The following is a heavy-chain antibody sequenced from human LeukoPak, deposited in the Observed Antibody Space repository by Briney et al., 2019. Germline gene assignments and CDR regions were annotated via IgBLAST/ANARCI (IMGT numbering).Heavy chain of an antibody. Sequence: SETLSLTCTVSGGSISSGGYYWRWIRQHPGKGLEWIGYIYYSGSTYYNPSLKSRVTISVDTSKNQFSLKLSPVTAADTAVYYCASSYDSSDVDAFDIWGQGTMVTVSS. CDR2: IYYSGST. J-gene: IGHJ3*02. CDR3: ASSYDSSDVDAFDI. D-gene: IGHD3-22*01. CDR1: GGSISSGGYY. V-gene: IGHV4-31*03.